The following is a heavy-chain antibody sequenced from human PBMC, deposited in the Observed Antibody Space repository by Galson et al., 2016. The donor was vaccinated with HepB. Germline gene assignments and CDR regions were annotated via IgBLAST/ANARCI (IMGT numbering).Heavy chain of an antibody. V-gene: IGHV3-11*06. D-gene: IGHD6-19*01. J-gene: IGHJ4*02. CDR1: GFTFTDYY. Sequence: SLRLSCAASGFTFTDYYMGWIRQAPGKGLEWVSYISMSSSYNNYADSVKDRFNISRDNAKKSVYLQMNSLRAEDTAVYYCARAGGSGSEFFDYWGQGTLVTVSS. CDR2: ISMSSSYN. CDR3: ARAGGSGSEFFDY.